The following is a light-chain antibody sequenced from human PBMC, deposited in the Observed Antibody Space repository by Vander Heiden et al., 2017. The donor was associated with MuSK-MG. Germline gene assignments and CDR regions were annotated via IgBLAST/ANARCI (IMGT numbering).Light chain of an antibody. CDR2: KDS. V-gene: IGLV3-27*01. Sequence: YELTQPSSVSVSPGQTARITCSGDVLGRKYARWFQQKPGQASLLLIYKDSERPSGIPERFSGSSSGTTITWTISGAQVEDEAEYYCYCATDNYLGLFGGGTKLTVL. CDR3: YCATDNYLGL. CDR1: VLGRKY. J-gene: IGLJ2*01.